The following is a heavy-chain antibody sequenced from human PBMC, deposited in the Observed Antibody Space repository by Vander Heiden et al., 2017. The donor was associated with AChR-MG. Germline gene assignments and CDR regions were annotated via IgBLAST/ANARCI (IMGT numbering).Heavy chain of an antibody. V-gene: IGHV4-59*08. CDR1: GGSISSYS. D-gene: IGHD6-13*01. CDR2: ISHSGST. J-gene: IGHJ6*02. CDR3: AALSSRLYYYGMDV. Sequence: QVQLQESGPGLVKPSETLSLTCTVSGGSISSYSWSWIRQSPGKGLEWIGDISHSGSTNYNPSLKSRVTISLDTSKNQFSLKLTSVAAADTAVYYCAALSSRLYYYGMDVWGPGATVIVSS.